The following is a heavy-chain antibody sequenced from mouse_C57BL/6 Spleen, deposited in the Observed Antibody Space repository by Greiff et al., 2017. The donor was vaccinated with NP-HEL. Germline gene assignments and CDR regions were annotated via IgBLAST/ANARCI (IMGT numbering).Heavy chain of an antibody. CDR1: GYTFTDYY. CDR2: INPYNGGT. J-gene: IGHJ1*03. Sequence: VQLQQSGPVLVKPGASVKMSCKASGYTFTDYYMNWVKQSHGKSLEWIGVINPYNGGTSYNQKFKGKATLTVDKSSSTAYMELNSLTSEDSAVYYCARNDYDVWYFDVWGTGTTVTVSS. CDR3: ARNDYDVWYFDV. D-gene: IGHD2-4*01. V-gene: IGHV1-19*01.